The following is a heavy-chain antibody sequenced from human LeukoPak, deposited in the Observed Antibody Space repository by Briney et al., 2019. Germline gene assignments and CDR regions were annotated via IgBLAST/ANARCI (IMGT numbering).Heavy chain of an antibody. Sequence: PGRSLRLSCTASGFTFGDYAMSWVRQAPGKGLEWVGFIRSKAYGGTTEHAASVKGRFTISRDDSKSIAYLQMNSLKTEDTAVYYCTRDLLVGATTTAFDIWGQGTMVTVSS. CDR2: IRSKAYGGTT. CDR3: TRDLLVGATTTAFDI. J-gene: IGHJ3*02. CDR1: GFTFGDYA. V-gene: IGHV3-49*04. D-gene: IGHD1-26*01.